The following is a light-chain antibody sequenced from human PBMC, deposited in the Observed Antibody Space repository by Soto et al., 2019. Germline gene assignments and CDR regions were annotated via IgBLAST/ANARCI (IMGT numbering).Light chain of an antibody. Sequence: EIVMTQSPATLSVSPGERATLSCRSRQSVSSNLAWYQQKPCHAPRLLIYGASTRATGIPARCSGSGSGTEFTLTISRLQSEDFAVYYCQQYNNWPHMYTFGQGTKLEIK. CDR1: QSVSSN. J-gene: IGKJ2*01. CDR2: GAS. V-gene: IGKV3-15*01. CDR3: QQYNNWPHMYT.